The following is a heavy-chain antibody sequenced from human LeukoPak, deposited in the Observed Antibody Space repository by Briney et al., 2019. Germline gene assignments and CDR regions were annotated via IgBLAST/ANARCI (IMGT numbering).Heavy chain of an antibody. CDR2: IYYSGST. D-gene: IGHD2-2*01. Sequence: PSQTLSLTCTVSGGSISSGDYYWSWIRQPPGKGLEWIGYIYYSGSTYYNPSLKSRVTISVDTSKNQFSLKLSSVTAADTAVYYCARGYCSSTSCQIYYYYYGTDVWGQGTTVTVSS. V-gene: IGHV4-30-4*01. CDR1: GGSISSGDYY. J-gene: IGHJ6*02. CDR3: ARGYCSSTSCQIYYYYYGTDV.